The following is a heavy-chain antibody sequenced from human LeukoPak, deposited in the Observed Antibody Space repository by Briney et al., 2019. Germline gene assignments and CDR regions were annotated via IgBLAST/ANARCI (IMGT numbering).Heavy chain of an antibody. J-gene: IGHJ4*02. V-gene: IGHV1-69*13. Sequence: ASVKVSCKASGGTFSSYAISWVRQAPGQGLEWMGGIIPIFGTANYAQKFQGRVTITADESTSTAYMELSSLRSEDTAVYYCARVYDYVLWFDYWGQGTLVTVSS. CDR1: GGTFSSYA. CDR3: ARVYDYVLWFDY. CDR2: IIPIFGTA. D-gene: IGHD5/OR15-5a*01.